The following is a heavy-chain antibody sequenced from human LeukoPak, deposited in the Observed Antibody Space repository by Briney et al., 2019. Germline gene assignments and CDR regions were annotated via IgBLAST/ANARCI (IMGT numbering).Heavy chain of an antibody. Sequence: ASVKVSCKASGYTFTGYYIHWVRQAPGQGLEWMGWINPNSGGTNYAQKFQGRVTMTRDTSISTAYMDLSRLRSDDTAVYYRARVRQRIAVAWGQGTLVTVSS. V-gene: IGHV1-2*02. D-gene: IGHD6-13*01. CDR1: GYTFTGYY. CDR3: ARVRQRIAVA. CDR2: INPNSGGT. J-gene: IGHJ4*02.